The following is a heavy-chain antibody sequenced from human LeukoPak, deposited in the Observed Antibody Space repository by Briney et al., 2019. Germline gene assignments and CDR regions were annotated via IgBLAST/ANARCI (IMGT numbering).Heavy chain of an antibody. CDR3: ARDSRSNGMDV. V-gene: IGHV3-66*01. CDR1: GFTVSSNY. J-gene: IGHJ6*02. CDR2: IYSGGST. Sequence: GSLRLSCAASGFTVSSNYMSWVRQAPGKGLEWVSVIYSGGSTYYAGSVKGRFTISRDNSKNTLYLQMNSLRAEDTAVYYCARDSRSNGMDVWGQGTTVTVSS.